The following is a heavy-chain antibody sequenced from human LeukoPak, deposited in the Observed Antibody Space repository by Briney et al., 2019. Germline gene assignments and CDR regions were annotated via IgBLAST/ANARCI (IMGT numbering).Heavy chain of an antibody. V-gene: IGHV4-61*01. CDR2: IYHSGST. CDR3: ARVRPYYYDSSGPYYFDY. Sequence: SSETLSLTCTVSGGSVSSGSYYWSWIRQPPGKGLEWLGYIYHSGSTNYNPSLKSRVTISVDTSKNQFSLKLSSVTAADTAVYYCARVRPYYYDSSGPYYFDYWGQGTLVTVSS. J-gene: IGHJ4*02. CDR1: GGSVSSGSYY. D-gene: IGHD3-22*01.